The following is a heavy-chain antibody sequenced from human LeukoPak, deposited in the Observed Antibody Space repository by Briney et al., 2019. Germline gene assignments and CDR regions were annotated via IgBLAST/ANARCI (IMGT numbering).Heavy chain of an antibody. V-gene: IGHV3-74*01. CDR1: GFTFGSYW. D-gene: IGHD1-26*01. CDR2: INTDGGDT. CDR3: ARDEKIVGASGQDY. Sequence: PGGSLRLSCAASGFTFGSYWMHWVRQAPGKGLVWVSRINTDGGDTIYADSVKGRFTISRDNAKNTLFLQMNSLRAEATAVYYCARDEKIVGASGQDYWGQGTLVTVSS. J-gene: IGHJ4*02.